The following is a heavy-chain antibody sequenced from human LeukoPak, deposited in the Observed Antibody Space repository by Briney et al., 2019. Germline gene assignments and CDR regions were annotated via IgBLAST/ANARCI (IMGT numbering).Heavy chain of an antibody. CDR3: ARVGRGYCSSTSCQGHFDY. CDR2: IIPIFGTA. V-gene: IGHV1-69*13. Sequence: ASVKVSCKASGGTFSSYAISWVRQAPGQGLEWMGGIIPIFGTANYAQKFQGRVTITADESTSTAYMELSSLRSEDTAVYYCARVGRGYCSSTSCQGHFDYWGQGTLVTVSS. D-gene: IGHD2-2*01. CDR1: GGTFSSYA. J-gene: IGHJ4*02.